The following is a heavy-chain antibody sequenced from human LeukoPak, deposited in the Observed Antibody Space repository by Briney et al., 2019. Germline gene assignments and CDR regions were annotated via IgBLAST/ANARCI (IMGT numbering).Heavy chain of an antibody. D-gene: IGHD6-19*01. CDR1: GFTFSSYE. J-gene: IGHJ4*02. CDR3: ARDHTVDGLVFDY. Sequence: PGGSLRLSCAASGFTFSSYEMNWVRQAPGKGLEWVSYISSSGSTIYYADSVKGRFTISRDNAKNSLYLQMNSLRAEDTAVYYCARDHTVDGLVFDYWGQGTLVTVSS. CDR2: ISSSGSTI. V-gene: IGHV3-48*03.